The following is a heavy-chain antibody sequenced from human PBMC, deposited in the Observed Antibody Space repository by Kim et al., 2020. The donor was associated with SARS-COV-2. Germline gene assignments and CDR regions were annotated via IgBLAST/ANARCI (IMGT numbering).Heavy chain of an antibody. CDR3: ARPAGGAAGYYYLYYHYGMDV. J-gene: IGHJ6*02. V-gene: IGHV3-30-3*01. Sequence: LSLTCAASGFTFSRMAMHWVRQAPGKGLEWVAVISLDGTNKYYADSVKGRFTISRDNSKNTMDLQMNSLRAEDTAVYYCARPAGGAAGYYYLYYHYGMDVWGQGTTVTVSS. CDR2: ISLDGTNK. CDR1: GFTFSRMA. D-gene: IGHD3-9*01.